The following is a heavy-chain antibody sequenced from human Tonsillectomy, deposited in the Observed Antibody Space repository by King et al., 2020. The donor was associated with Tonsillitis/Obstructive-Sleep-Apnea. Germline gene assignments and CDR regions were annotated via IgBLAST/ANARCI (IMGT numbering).Heavy chain of an antibody. J-gene: IGHJ3*02. CDR3: ARDRTGTTSFHI. CDR1: GFTVGSNY. CDR2: IYSGGST. D-gene: IGHD1-1*01. Sequence: VQLVESGGGLIQPGGSLRLSCAASGFTVGSNYMSWVRQAPGKGLEWVSVIYSGGSTYYADSVKGRFTISRDNSKNTLYLQMNSLRAEDTAVYYCARDRTGTTSFHIWGQGTMVTVSS. V-gene: IGHV3-53*01.